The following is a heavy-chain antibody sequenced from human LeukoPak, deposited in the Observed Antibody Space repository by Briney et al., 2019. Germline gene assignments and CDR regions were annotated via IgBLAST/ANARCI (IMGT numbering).Heavy chain of an antibody. Sequence: PGGSLRLSCADSGFTLDGYTLSWVRQAPGKGLQWVSSITSGSNFVDYLDSVKGRFTVSRDNAKNSLYLQMDRLRADDTAVYYCATQLELPGWFDSWGQGTLVTVSS. D-gene: IGHD1-1*01. CDR1: GFTLDGYT. V-gene: IGHV3-21*01. CDR3: ATQLELPGWFDS. CDR2: ITSGSNFV. J-gene: IGHJ5*01.